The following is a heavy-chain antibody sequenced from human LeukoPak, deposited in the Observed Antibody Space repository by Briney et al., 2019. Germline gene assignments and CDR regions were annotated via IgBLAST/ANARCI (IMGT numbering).Heavy chain of an antibody. J-gene: IGHJ6*03. V-gene: IGHV1-46*01. CDR1: GYTFTSYY. CDR2: INPSGGST. Sequence: ASVKVSCKASGYTFTSYYMHCVRQAPGQGLEWMGIINPSGGSTSYAQKFQGRVTMTRDMSTSTVYMELSSLRSEDTAVYYCARGLNSSSSGYYYYMDVWGKGTTVTVSS. D-gene: IGHD6-6*01. CDR3: ARGLNSSSSGYYYYMDV.